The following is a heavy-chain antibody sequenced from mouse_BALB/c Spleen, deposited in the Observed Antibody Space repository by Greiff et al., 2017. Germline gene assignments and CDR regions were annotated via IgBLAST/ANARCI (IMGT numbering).Heavy chain of an antibody. J-gene: IGHJ4*01. D-gene: IGHD2-1*01. CDR2: IWAGGST. CDR3: ARSYGNYDLAMDY. CDR1: GFSLTSYG. Sequence: QVQLKQSGPGLVAPSQSLSITCTVSGFSLTSYGVHWVRQPPGKGLEWLGVIWAGGSTNYNSALMSRLSISKDNSKSQVFLKMNSLQTDDTAMYYCARSYGNYDLAMDYWGQGTSVTVSS. V-gene: IGHV2-9*02.